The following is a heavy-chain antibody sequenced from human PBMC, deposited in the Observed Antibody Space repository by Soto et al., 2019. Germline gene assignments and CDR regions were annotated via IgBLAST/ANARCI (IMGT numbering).Heavy chain of an antibody. D-gene: IGHD3-22*01. Sequence: PGGSLRLSCTASGFTFGGYAMSWFRQAPGKGLEWVGFIRSKAYGGTTEHAASVKGRFTISRDDSKSIAYLQMNSLKTEDTAVYYCTRGLRITMIVVVKAPPDAFDIWGQGTMVTVSS. CDR1: GFTFGGYA. J-gene: IGHJ3*02. CDR3: TRGLRITMIVVVKAPPDAFDI. V-gene: IGHV3-49*03. CDR2: IRSKAYGGTT.